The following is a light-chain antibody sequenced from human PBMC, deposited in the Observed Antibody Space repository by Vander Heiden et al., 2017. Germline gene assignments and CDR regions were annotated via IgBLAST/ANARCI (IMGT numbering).Light chain of an antibody. CDR2: SAS. CDR1: QDVSRY. V-gene: IGKV1-9*01. Sequence: DIRLTQSPSFLSASVGDRVTITCRASQDVSRYLAWYQQKPGKAPKLLIYSASTLQSGVPSRFSGSGYGTEFTLTISSLQPEDFASYYCQQSNSFPIYSFGRGSTVDFK. CDR3: QQSNSFPIYS. J-gene: IGKJ3*01.